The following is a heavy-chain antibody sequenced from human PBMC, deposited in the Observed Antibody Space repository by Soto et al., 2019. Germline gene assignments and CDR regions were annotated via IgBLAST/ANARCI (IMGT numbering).Heavy chain of an antibody. CDR3: ARCSSNGYSSGYGPVLAYYFVN. D-gene: IGHD6-19*01. J-gene: IGHJ4*02. CDR2: IYSGGTT. V-gene: IGHV3-66*01. CDR1: GFTVSSNY. Sequence: EVQLVESGGGLVQPGGSLRLSCAASGFTVSSNYMSWVRQAPGKGLEWVSVIYSGGTTYYADSVKGRFTISRDNSKNTLYLQMNSLRADDTAVYYCARCSSNGYSSGYGPVLAYYFVNWGQGTLVTVSS.